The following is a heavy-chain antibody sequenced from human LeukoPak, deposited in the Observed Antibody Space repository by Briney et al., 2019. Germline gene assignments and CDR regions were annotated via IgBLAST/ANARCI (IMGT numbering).Heavy chain of an antibody. CDR2: IYHSGTT. Sequence: PSETLSLTCAVSGYSISSGYYWGWIRQPPGKGLEWIGSIYHSGTTYYNPSLKSRVTISVDTSRNQFSLKLSSVTVADTAVYYCARRYSYGVDYWGQGTLVTVSS. CDR1: GYSISSGYY. V-gene: IGHV4-38-2*01. CDR3: ARRYSYGVDY. J-gene: IGHJ4*02. D-gene: IGHD5-18*01.